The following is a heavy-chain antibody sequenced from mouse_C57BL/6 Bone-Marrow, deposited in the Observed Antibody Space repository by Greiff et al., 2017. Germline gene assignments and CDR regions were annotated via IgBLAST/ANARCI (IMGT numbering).Heavy chain of an antibody. CDR1: GYTFTSYG. J-gene: IGHJ4*01. CDR3: ARSGRGENYAMDY. Sequence: VHLVESGAELARPGASVKLSCKASGYTFTSYGISWVKQRTGQGLEWIGEIYPRSGNTYYNEKFKGKATLTADKSSSTAYMELRSLTSEDSAVYCCARSGRGENYAMDYWGQGTSVTVSS. CDR2: IYPRSGNT. V-gene: IGHV1-81*01.